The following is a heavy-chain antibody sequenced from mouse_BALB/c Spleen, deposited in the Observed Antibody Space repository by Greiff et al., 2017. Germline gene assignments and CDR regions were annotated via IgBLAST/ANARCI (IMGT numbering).Heavy chain of an antibody. CDR2: IYPGDGDT. V-gene: IGHV1-80*01. Sequence: QVQLQQSGAELVRPGSSVKISCKASGYAFSSYWMNWVKQRPGQGLEWIGQIYPGDGDTNYNGKFKGKATLTADKSSSTAYMQLSSLTSEDSAVYFCARDYYGSFFDYWGQGTTLTVSS. CDR3: ARDYYGSFFDY. D-gene: IGHD1-1*01. CDR1: GYAFSSYW. J-gene: IGHJ2*01.